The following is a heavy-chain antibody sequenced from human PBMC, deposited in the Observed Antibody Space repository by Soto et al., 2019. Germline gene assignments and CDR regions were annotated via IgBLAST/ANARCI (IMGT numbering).Heavy chain of an antibody. Sequence: SVKVSCKASGGTFSSYAISWVRQAPGQGLEWMGGIIPIFGTANYAQKFQGRVTITADESTSTAYMELSSLRSEDTAVYYCARRIAAPPWWFVPWGQGTLVTVSS. CDR3: ARRIAAPPWWFVP. CDR1: GGTFSSYA. D-gene: IGHD6-6*01. J-gene: IGHJ5*02. CDR2: IIPIFGTA. V-gene: IGHV1-69*13.